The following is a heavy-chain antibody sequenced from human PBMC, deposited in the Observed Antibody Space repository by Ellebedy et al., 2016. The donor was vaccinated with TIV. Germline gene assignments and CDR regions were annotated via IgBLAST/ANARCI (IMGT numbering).Heavy chain of an antibody. J-gene: IGHJ4*02. CDR2: IYYSGST. Sequence: SGPTLVKPTQTLTLTCTFSGFSLSTSGVGVGWIRPPPGKGLEWIGYIYYSGSTNSNPSLKSRVTISVDTSKNQFSLKLSSVTAADTAVYYCARAGNYESRWDADFDYWGQGTLVTVSS. CDR1: GFSLSTSGVG. CDR3: ARAGNYESRWDADFDY. V-gene: IGHV4-61*08. D-gene: IGHD3-22*01.